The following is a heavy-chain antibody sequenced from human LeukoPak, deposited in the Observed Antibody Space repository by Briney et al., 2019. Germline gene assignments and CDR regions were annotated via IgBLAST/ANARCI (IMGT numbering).Heavy chain of an antibody. CDR2: IIPSFGTA. D-gene: IGHD3-22*01. J-gene: IGHJ5*02. CDR1: GGTFSSYA. Sequence: SVKVSCKASGGTFSSYAISWVRQAPGQGLEWMGRIIPSFGTANYAQKFQGRVTITTDESTSTAYMELSSLRSEDTAVYYCAKVGLFHGGNGFDPWGQGTLVTVSS. CDR3: AKVGLFHGGNGFDP. V-gene: IGHV1-69*05.